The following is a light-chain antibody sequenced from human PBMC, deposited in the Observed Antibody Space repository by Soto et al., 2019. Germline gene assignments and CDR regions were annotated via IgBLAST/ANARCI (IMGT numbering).Light chain of an antibody. CDR1: QSVSSSY. CDR3: QRYGSSRWT. J-gene: IGKJ1*01. Sequence: EIVLTQSPGTLSLSPGERATLSCRASQSVSSSYLARYQQNRGQAPRLLIYGASSRAPGIPDRFGGSGSGTAFTLTISRLEPDDFAVYYCQRYGSSRWTFGEGNKVELK. CDR2: GAS. V-gene: IGKV3-20*01.